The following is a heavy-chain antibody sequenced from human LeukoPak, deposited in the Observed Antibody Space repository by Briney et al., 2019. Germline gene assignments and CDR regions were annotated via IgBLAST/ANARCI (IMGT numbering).Heavy chain of an antibody. CDR1: GFTFSSYG. V-gene: IGHV3-23*01. Sequence: PGGTLRLSCAASGFTFSSYGMSWVRQAPGKGLEWVSAISGSGGSTYYADSVKGRFTISRDNSKNTLYLQMNSLRAEGTAVYYCARKYYYGSGSYYNGAFDIWGQGTMVTVSS. CDR2: ISGSGGST. J-gene: IGHJ3*02. CDR3: ARKYYYGSGSYYNGAFDI. D-gene: IGHD3-10*01.